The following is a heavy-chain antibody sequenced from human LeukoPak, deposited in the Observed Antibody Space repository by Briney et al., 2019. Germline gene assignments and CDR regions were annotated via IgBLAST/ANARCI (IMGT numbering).Heavy chain of an antibody. J-gene: IGHJ4*02. CDR1: GFTFSSYA. D-gene: IGHD2-15*01. CDR2: ISSNGDFT. Sequence: PGGSLRLSCAASGFTFSSYAVNWVRQAPGKGLEWVSAISSNGDFTYYADSVRGRFTISRDNSKNTVFLQINGLRAEDTAVYYCARVKRDCSGGTCYSYDYWGQGTLVTVSS. CDR3: ARVKRDCSGGTCYSYDY. V-gene: IGHV3-23*01.